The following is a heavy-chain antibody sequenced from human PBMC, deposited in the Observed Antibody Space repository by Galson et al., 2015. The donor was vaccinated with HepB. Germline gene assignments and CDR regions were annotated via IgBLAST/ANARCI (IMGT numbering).Heavy chain of an antibody. D-gene: IGHD3-16*01. CDR1: GFAFSNHT. CDR3: VRGRWGDLEATADSDLDI. Sequence: SLRLSCAASGFAFSNHTMHWVRQAPGKGLQWVGIIWNDGTIDLYSDYVRGRFIISRDNSKETLDLQMHSLRSDDTGVYYCVRGRWGDLEATADSDLDIWGQGTTVTVSS. CDR2: IWNDGTID. J-gene: IGHJ6*02. V-gene: IGHV3-33*01.